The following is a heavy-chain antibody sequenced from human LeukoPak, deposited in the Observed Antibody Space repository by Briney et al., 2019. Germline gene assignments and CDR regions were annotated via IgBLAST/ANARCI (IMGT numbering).Heavy chain of an antibody. V-gene: IGHV4-39*07. CDR3: ARDPIRITMIVVPRWAFDI. J-gene: IGHJ3*02. CDR1: GGSISSSSYY. Sequence: SETLSLTCTVSGGSISSSSYYWGRIRQPPGKGLEWIGSIYYSGSTYYNPSLKSRVAISVDTSKNQFSLKLSSVTAADTAVYYCARDPIRITMIVVPRWAFDIWGQGTMVTVSS. D-gene: IGHD3-22*01. CDR2: IYYSGST.